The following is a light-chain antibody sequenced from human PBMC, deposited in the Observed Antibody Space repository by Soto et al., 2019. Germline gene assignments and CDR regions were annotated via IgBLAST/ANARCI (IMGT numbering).Light chain of an antibody. CDR2: EGS. J-gene: IGLJ1*01. CDR1: SSDVGSYNL. V-gene: IGLV2-23*01. CDR3: CSYAGSSTYV. Sequence: QSVLTQPASVSGSPGQSITISCTGTSSDVGSYNLVSWYQQHPGKAPKLMIYEGSKRPSGVSNRFSGSKSGNTASLTISGLQAKDEADYYCCSYAGSSTYVFGTGTKLSVL.